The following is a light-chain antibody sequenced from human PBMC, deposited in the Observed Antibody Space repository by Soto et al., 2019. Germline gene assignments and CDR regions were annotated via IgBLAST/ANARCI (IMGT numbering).Light chain of an antibody. CDR2: AAS. J-gene: IGKJ1*01. CDR1: QCVSSW. CDR3: QQLNRFPWM. Sequence: DIQMTQSPSSVSASVGDRVTITCRASQCVSSWLAWYRQKPGKAPKLLIYAASSLQRGVPSRLSSSGSETDHTLTISGPQPEDFATYYRQQLNRFPWMFGQGTKVEI. V-gene: IGKV1-12*01.